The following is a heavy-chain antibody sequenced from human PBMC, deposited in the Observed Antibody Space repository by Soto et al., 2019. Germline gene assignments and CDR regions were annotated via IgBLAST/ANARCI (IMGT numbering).Heavy chain of an antibody. D-gene: IGHD3-22*01. CDR2: IFSNDEK. CDR3: ARISYYYDSSGYLNYYGMDV. CDR1: GFSLSNSRMG. J-gene: IGHJ6*02. Sequence: SGPTLVNPTETLTLTCTVSGFSLSNSRMGVSFIRQPPGKALEWLAHIFSNDEKSYSTSLKSRLTISKDTSKSQVVLTMTNMDPVDTATYYCARISYYYDSSGYLNYYGMDVWGQGTTVTVSS. V-gene: IGHV2-26*01.